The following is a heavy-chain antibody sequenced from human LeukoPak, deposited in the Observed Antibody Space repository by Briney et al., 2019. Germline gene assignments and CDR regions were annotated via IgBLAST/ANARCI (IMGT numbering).Heavy chain of an antibody. V-gene: IGHV1-3*01. J-gene: IGHJ4*02. CDR2: INAGNGNT. CDR1: GYTFNTHA. CDR3: ARGRQPYYYDSSGYYYGDY. D-gene: IGHD3-22*01. Sequence: ASVKVSCKASGYTFNTHAIHWVRQAPGQRLEWMGWINAGNGNTKYSQKFQGRVTITRDTSASTAYLELSSLRSEDTAVYYCARGRQPYYYDSSGYYYGDYWGQGTLVTVSS.